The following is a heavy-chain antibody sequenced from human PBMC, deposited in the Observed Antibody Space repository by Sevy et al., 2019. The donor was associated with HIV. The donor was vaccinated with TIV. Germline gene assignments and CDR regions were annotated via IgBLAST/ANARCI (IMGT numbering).Heavy chain of an antibody. J-gene: IGHJ4*02. Sequence: ASVKVSCKASGYTFTRYGISWVRQAPGQGLEWMGWISAYNGNTNYAQKLQGRVTMTTDTSTSTAYMELRSLRYDDTAVYYCAGGWEPNRSLDYWGQGTLVTVSS. CDR2: ISAYNGNT. CDR1: GYTFTRYG. CDR3: AGGWEPNRSLDY. D-gene: IGHD1-26*01. V-gene: IGHV1-18*04.